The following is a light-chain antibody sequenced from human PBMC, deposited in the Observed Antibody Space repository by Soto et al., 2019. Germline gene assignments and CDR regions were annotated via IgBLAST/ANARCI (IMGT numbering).Light chain of an antibody. V-gene: IGKV3-11*01. Sequence: EIVLTQSPATLSLSPGERATLSCRASQSVTSYLAWYQQKPGQAPRLLIYDASNRATGIPARFSGSGSGTDFTLPISSLDPEDFAVYYCQQRSTLLTFGGGTKVEIK. J-gene: IGKJ4*02. CDR3: QQRSTLLT. CDR1: QSVTSY. CDR2: DAS.